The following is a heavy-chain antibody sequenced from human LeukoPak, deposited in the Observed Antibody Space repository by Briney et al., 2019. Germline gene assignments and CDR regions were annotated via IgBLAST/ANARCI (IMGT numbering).Heavy chain of an antibody. Sequence: SGTLSLTCAVSGGSISSSNWWSWVRQPPGKGLEWIGEIYHSGSTNYNPSLKSRVTISVDKSKNQFSLKLSSVTAADTAVYYCAGGEHSGYDYELDYFDYWGQGTLVTVSS. CDR2: IYHSGST. CDR3: AGGEHSGYDYELDYFDY. V-gene: IGHV4-4*02. D-gene: IGHD5-12*01. J-gene: IGHJ4*02. CDR1: GGSISSSNW.